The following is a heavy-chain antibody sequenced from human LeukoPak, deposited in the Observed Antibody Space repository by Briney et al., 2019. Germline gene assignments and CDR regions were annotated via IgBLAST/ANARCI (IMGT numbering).Heavy chain of an antibody. CDR1: GYTFTSYD. CDR2: MNPNSGNT. J-gene: IGHJ3*02. CDR3: ASVGATNPDAFDI. D-gene: IGHD1-26*01. Sequence: GASVKVSCKASGYTFTSYDINWVRQATGQGLEWMGWMNPNSGNTGYAQKFQGRVTMTRDMSTSTVYMELSSLRSEDTAVYYCASVGATNPDAFDIWGQGTMVTVSS. V-gene: IGHV1-8*01.